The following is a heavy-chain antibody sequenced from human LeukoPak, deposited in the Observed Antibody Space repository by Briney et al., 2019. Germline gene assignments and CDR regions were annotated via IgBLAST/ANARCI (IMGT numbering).Heavy chain of an antibody. CDR2: ISYSSTYI. J-gene: IGHJ6*02. CDR3: AISKGFGNYGMDV. V-gene: IGHV3-21*01. D-gene: IGHD2/OR15-2a*01. CDR1: GFTFSSYC. Sequence: AGGSLRLSCAASGFTFSSYCMNWVRQTPGKGLEWVSSISYSSTYIYYADSVEGRFTVSRDDAKNSLYLQMNSLRVEDTAVYYCAISKGFGNYGMDVWGQGTTVTVSS.